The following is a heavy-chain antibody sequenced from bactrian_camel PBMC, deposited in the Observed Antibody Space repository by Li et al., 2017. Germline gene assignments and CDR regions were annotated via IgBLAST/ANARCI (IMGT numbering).Heavy chain of an antibody. D-gene: IGHD6*01. J-gene: IGHJ4*01. V-gene: IGHV3S40*01. CDR1: GFTFTTYD. Sequence: VQLVESGGGLVQPGGSLRLSCAASGFTFTTYDMTWVRQAPEKGLEWVAGINSGGGATLYSPSVEGRFTISRDNVKNTLYLQLDGLNTEDTAMYYCAKGPKMYGGSWLSPDIDHWGQGTQVTVSP. CDR3: AKGPKMYGGSWLSPDIDH. CDR2: INSGGGAT.